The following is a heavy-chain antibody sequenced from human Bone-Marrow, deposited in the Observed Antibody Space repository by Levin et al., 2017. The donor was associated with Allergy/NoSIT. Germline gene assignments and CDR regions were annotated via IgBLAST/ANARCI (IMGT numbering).Heavy chain of an antibody. D-gene: IGHD2-2*01. CDR1: GFTFTSYS. CDR3: ARVGGDCTGTSCYAEYYFDY. CDR2: ISVSGDTI. J-gene: IGHJ4*02. Sequence: GGSLRLSCAASGFTFTSYSVNWLRQTPGRGLEWLSYISVSGDTIYYADSVKGRFTISRDNAENSVYLQMNSLRAEDTALYYCARVGGDCTGTSCYAEYYFDYWGQGTLVTVSS. V-gene: IGHV3-48*04.